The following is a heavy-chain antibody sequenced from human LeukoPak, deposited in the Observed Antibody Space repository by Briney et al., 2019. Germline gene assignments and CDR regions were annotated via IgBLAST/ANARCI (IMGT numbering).Heavy chain of an antibody. CDR2: ISHSGST. D-gene: IGHD5-24*01. CDR3: ARGRMATISY. J-gene: IGHJ4*02. Sequence: SETLSLTCTVYGGSFSGYYWSWIRQPPGKGLEWIGEISHSGSTNYNPSLKSRVTISVDTSKNQFSLKLSSVTAADTAVYYCARGRMATISYWGQGTLVTVSS. V-gene: IGHV4-34*01. CDR1: GGSFSGYY.